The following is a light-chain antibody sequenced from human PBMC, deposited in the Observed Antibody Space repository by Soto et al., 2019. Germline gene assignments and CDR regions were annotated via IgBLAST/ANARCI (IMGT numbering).Light chain of an antibody. J-gene: IGKJ1*01. CDR3: QQYGSSRGT. Sequence: EIGLTQSPGTLSLSPEERATLSCRASQSVCSYLAWYQQKPGQAPRLLIYGASSRATGIPDRFSGSGSGTDFTLTISRLEPEDFAVYYCQQYGSSRGTFGQGTKVDI. CDR1: QSVCSY. V-gene: IGKV3-20*01. CDR2: GAS.